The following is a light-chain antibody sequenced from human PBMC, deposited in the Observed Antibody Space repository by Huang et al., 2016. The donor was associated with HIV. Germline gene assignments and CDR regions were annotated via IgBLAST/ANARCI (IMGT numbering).Light chain of an antibody. Sequence: DIQMTQSPSSLYASVGDRVTISCRASQSISAYLNWYQHRPGRAPKLLIYATSDLHGGVPSRFSGSRSVTQFTLTISSLQPEDFATYYCQQSYSFPRTFGQGTKLDIK. V-gene: IGKV1-39*01. CDR1: QSISAY. CDR2: ATS. CDR3: QQSYSFPRT. J-gene: IGKJ2*01.